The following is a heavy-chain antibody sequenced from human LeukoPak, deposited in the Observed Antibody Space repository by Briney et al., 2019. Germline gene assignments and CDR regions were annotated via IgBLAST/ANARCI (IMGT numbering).Heavy chain of an antibody. V-gene: IGHV4-59*01. D-gene: IGHD3-22*01. CDR2: IYYSGST. CDR1: GGSISSYY. CDR3: ARADDSSGYYYVGNYYYYMDV. J-gene: IGHJ6*03. Sequence: PSETLSLTCTVSGGSISSYYWSWIRQPPGKGLEWIGYIYYSGSTNYNPSLKSRVTISVDTSKNQFSLKLSSVTAADTAVYYCARADDSSGYYYVGNYYYYMDVWGKGTTVTVSS.